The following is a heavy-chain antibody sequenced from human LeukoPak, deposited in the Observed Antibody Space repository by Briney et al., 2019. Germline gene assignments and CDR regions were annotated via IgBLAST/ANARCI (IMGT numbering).Heavy chain of an antibody. Sequence: PGRSLRLSCAASGFTFSSYGMHWVRQAPGKGLEWVAVIWYGGSNKYYADSVKGRFTISRDNSKNTLYLQMNSLRAEDTAVYYCAKGPSGYYGLFDYWGQGTLVTVSS. J-gene: IGHJ4*02. D-gene: IGHD3-22*01. CDR3: AKGPSGYYGLFDY. CDR2: IWYGGSNK. CDR1: GFTFSSYG. V-gene: IGHV3-30*18.